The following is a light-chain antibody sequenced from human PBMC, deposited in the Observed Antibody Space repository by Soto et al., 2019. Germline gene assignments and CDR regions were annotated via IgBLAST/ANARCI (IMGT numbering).Light chain of an antibody. Sequence: QSVLTQPASVSGSPGQSITISCTGTSSDVGGYNYVSWYQQHPGKAPKLIIYDVSNRPSGVSNRFSGSKSGDTASLTISGLQAEDEADYYCSSWTSSSTYVFGTGTKLTVL. J-gene: IGLJ1*01. CDR2: DVS. CDR3: SSWTSSSTYV. V-gene: IGLV2-14*01. CDR1: SSDVGGYNY.